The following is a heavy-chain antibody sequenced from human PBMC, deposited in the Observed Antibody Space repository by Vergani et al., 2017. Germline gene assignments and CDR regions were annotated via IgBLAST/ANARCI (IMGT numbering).Heavy chain of an antibody. Sequence: RLVQSGGGLAHPGGSLRLSCAASGFTFSSYAMSWVRQAPGKGLEWVSAISGSGGSTYYADSVKGRFTISRDNSKNTLYLQMNSLRAEDTAVYYCAKDRHYGDYALGYMDVWGKGTTVTVSS. CDR2: ISGSGGST. CDR3: AKDRHYGDYALGYMDV. V-gene: IGHV3-23*04. D-gene: IGHD4-17*01. J-gene: IGHJ6*03. CDR1: GFTFSSYA.